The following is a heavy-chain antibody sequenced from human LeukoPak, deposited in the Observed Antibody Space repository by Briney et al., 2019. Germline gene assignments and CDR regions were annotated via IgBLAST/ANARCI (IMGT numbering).Heavy chain of an antibody. CDR3: AKGSGYCGTDCYGDY. V-gene: IGHV3-33*03. Sequence: GGSLRLSCAASGFSFSNYGMHSVRQAPGKVLEWVAVIWYDGNKKKYADSVKGRFTISRDNSKNMLYLQMNSPRAEDTAVYYCAKGSGYCGTDCYGDYWGQGTLVPVSS. J-gene: IGHJ4*02. CDR1: GFSFSNYG. CDR2: IWYDGNKK. D-gene: IGHD2-21*02.